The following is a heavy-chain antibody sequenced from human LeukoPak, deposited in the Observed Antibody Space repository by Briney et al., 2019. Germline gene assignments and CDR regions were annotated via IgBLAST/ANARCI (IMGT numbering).Heavy chain of an antibody. Sequence: SETLSLICTVSGGSIRSNYWSWIRQPPGKGLEWIGYVYHTGSTNYNPSLKTRATISIDTSKNQFSLKLSSVTAADTAVYYCARHLRYYYGSGSSLNYMDVWGKGTTVTISS. CDR2: VYHTGST. J-gene: IGHJ6*03. V-gene: IGHV4-59*08. CDR1: GGSIRSNY. D-gene: IGHD3-10*01. CDR3: ARHLRYYYGSGSSLNYMDV.